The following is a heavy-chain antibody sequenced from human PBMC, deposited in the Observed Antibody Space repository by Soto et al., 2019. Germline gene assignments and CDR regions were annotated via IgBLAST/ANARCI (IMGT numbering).Heavy chain of an antibody. V-gene: IGHV3-23*01. Sequence: EVQLLESGGGLVQPGGSLRLSCAASGFTFSSYAMSWVRQAPGKGLEWVSAISGSGGSTYYADSVKGRFTISRDNSKNTLYMQRNSLRAEDTAVYYCAKDRTIFGVAPFDYWGEGTLVTVSA. D-gene: IGHD3-3*01. CDR1: GFTFSSYA. CDR3: AKDRTIFGVAPFDY. J-gene: IGHJ4*02. CDR2: ISGSGGST.